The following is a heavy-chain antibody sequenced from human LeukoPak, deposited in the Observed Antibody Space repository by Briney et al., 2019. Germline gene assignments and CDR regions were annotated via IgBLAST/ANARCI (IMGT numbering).Heavy chain of an antibody. D-gene: IGHD3-22*01. CDR2: ISSSGSTI. Sequence: GGSLRLSCAASGFTFSSYEMNWVRQAPGKGLEWVSYISSSGSTIYYADSVKGRFTISRDNAKNSLYLQMNSLRAEDTAVYYCARGGLYYDSGGYYHWGQGTLVTVSS. CDR3: ARGGLYYDSGGYYH. J-gene: IGHJ4*02. V-gene: IGHV3-48*03. CDR1: GFTFSSYE.